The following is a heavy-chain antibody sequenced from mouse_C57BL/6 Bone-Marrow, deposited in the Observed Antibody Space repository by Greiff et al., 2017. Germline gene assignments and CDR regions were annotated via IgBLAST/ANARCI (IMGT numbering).Heavy chain of an antibody. CDR3: ASSLSYFDY. Sequence: VQLQQSGAELVRPGTSVKLSCKASGYTFTSYWMHWVKQRPGQGLEWIGGIDPSDSYTNYNQKFKGKATLTVDTSASTAYMQLSSLTSEDSAVYYCASSLSYFDYRGQGTTLTVSS. D-gene: IGHD6-1*01. CDR2: IDPSDSYT. J-gene: IGHJ2*01. V-gene: IGHV1-59*01. CDR1: GYTFTSYW.